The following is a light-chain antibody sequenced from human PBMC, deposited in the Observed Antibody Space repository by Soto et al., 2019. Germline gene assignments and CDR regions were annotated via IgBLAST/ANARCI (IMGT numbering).Light chain of an antibody. CDR2: KSS. CDR1: QSMSGW. CDR3: LQYDSYPWT. Sequence: DVQVTQSPSTLSASVGDRVTITCRASQSMSGWLAWYQQKPGKAPTVLIYKSSSLQSGVPSRFSGSGSGTEFTLTISSLQPDDFANYYCLQYDSYPWTFGQGTKVDIK. V-gene: IGKV1-5*03. J-gene: IGKJ1*01.